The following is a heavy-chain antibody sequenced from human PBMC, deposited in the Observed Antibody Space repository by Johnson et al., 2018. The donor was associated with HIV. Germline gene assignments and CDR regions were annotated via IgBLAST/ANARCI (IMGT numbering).Heavy chain of an antibody. CDR3: VKGRRWLPYGGAFDP. D-gene: IGHD4-23*01. Sequence: VHLVESGGVVVQPGGSLRLSCAASGFTFDDNTMHWVRQAPGKGLEWVSLISWDGGSTYYADSVKGRFTISRDNSKNSLYLQMNSLRTEDTALYYCVKGRRWLPYGGAFDPWGQGTVVTVSP. CDR2: ISWDGGST. CDR1: GFTFDDNT. J-gene: IGHJ3*01. V-gene: IGHV3-43*01.